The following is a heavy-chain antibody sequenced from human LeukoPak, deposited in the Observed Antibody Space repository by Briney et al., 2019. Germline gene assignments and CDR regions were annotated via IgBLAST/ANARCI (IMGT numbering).Heavy chain of an antibody. D-gene: IGHD2-15*01. J-gene: IGHJ4*02. CDR2: ISGSGGST. V-gene: IGHV3-23*01. CDR1: GFTFSSYA. Sequence: GGSLRLSCAASGFTFSSYAMSWVRQAPGKGLEWVSSISGSGGSTYYADSVKGRFTISRDNSKNTLYLQMNSLRAEDTAVYYCATPLVAAYRTSSDYWGQGTLVTVSS. CDR3: ATPLVAAYRTSSDY.